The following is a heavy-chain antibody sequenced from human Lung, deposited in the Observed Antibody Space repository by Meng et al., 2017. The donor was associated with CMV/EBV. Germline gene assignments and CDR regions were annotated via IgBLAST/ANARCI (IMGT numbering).Heavy chain of an antibody. CDR2: VNPISDDT. Sequence: QLQLVQSGAEVKKPGASVKVSCKASGYSFSGFYLNWARQAPGHGLEWLGRVNPISDDTHLAQKFEGRITVTRGATINTAFMELTRLRPDDTAVYYCAKSSDNGWSSWGPGTLVTVSS. D-gene: IGHD6-19*01. V-gene: IGHV1-2*06. J-gene: IGHJ4*01. CDR3: AKSSDNGWSS. CDR1: GYSFSGFY.